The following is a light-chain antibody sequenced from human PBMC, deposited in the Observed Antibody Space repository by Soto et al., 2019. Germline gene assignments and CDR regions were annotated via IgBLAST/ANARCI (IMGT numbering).Light chain of an antibody. CDR3: SSYTGTSTWV. J-gene: IGLJ3*02. V-gene: IGLV2-14*01. CDR2: EVI. CDR1: SSDIGGSNY. Sequence: QSALTQPASVSGSPGQSITISCTGTSSDIGGSNYVSWYQQHPGKAPKLLIYEVITRPSGVSNRFSGSKSGNTASLTISGLQAEDEADYYCSSYTGTSTWVFGGGTKLTVL.